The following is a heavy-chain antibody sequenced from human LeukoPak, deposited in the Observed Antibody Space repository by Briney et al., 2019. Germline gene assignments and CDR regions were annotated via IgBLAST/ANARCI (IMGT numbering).Heavy chain of an antibody. Sequence: GASVKVSCKASGYTFTGYYMHWVRQAPGQGLEWMGRINPNSGGTNYAQKFQGRVTMTRDTSISTAYMELSRLRSDDTAVYYCARDPYSSSWDFDYWGQGTLSPSPQ. V-gene: IGHV1-2*06. D-gene: IGHD6-13*01. CDR2: INPNSGGT. CDR3: ARDPYSSSWDFDY. J-gene: IGHJ4*02. CDR1: GYTFTGYY.